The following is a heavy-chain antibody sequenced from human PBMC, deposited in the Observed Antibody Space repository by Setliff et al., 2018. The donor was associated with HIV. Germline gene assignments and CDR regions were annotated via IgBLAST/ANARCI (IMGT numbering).Heavy chain of an antibody. Sequence: PSETLSLTCTVSGGSISSSIYYWGWIRQPPGKGLEWIGFIYYSGSTYYYGGSTYYNPSLKSRVTISVDTSKNQFSLKLSSVTAADTAVYYCARHAAGPDGPFDYWGQGTLVTVSS. CDR1: GGSISSSIYY. CDR2: IYYSGSTYYYGGST. CDR3: ARHAAGPDGPFDY. J-gene: IGHJ4*02. V-gene: IGHV4-39*01.